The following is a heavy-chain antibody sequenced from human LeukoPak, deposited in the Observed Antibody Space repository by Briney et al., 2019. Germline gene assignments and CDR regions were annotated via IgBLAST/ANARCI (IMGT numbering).Heavy chain of an antibody. J-gene: IGHJ1*01. CDR1: GFTFSSSA. CDR2: ISGSGGGT. Sequence: GGSLRLSCATSGFTFSSSAMSWVRQPPGKGLAWVSTISGSGGGTYYADSVRGRFTISRDNSKNTLYLQMNSLRAEDTAVYYCAKAGCGDGSCYYAEYFQHWGQGTLVTVSS. V-gene: IGHV3-23*01. D-gene: IGHD2-15*01. CDR3: AKAGCGDGSCYYAEYFQH.